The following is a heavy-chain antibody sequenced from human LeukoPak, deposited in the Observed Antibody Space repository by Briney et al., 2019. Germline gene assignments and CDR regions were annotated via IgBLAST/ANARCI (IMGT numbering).Heavy chain of an antibody. D-gene: IGHD2-2*01. CDR3: TRHDVVPVIGHGMAD. CDR1: GAYIGTSY. J-gene: IGHJ6*02. CDR2: ISPSAYT. V-gene: IGHV4-59*08. Sequence: SETLSLTCTVSGAYIGTSYWSWIRQPPGKGLEWIGYISPSAYTIYTPSLQSRVTMSRDTSENQFSLILSSVTAADTAIYYCTRHDVVPVIGHGMADWGQGTTVIVSS.